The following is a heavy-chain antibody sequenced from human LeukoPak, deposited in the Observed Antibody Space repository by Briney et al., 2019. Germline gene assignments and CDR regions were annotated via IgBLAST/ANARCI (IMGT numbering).Heavy chain of an antibody. CDR2: IIPIFGTA. V-gene: IGHV1-69*05. Sequence: SVKVSCKASGYTFTSYDINWVRQAPGQGLEWMGGIIPIFGTANYAQKFQGRVTITTDESTSTAYMELSSLRSEDTAVYYCASNGVVVPAAIPEDWYFDLWGRGTLVTVSS. J-gene: IGHJ2*01. CDR3: ASNGVVVPAAIPEDWYFDL. CDR1: GYTFTSYD. D-gene: IGHD2-2*01.